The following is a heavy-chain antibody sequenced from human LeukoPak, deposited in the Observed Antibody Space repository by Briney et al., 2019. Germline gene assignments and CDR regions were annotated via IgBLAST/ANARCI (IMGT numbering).Heavy chain of an antibody. J-gene: IGHJ6*02. V-gene: IGHV1-69*13. D-gene: IGHD6-6*01. CDR3: ARVSIAARLNYYYGMDV. Sequence: SVKVSCKASGYTFTSYYMHWVRQAPGQGLEWMGGIIPIVDTANYAQKFQGRVTITADESTSTAYMELSSLRSEDTAVYYCARVSIAARLNYYYGMDVWGQGTTVTVSS. CDR1: GYTFTSYY. CDR2: IIPIVDTA.